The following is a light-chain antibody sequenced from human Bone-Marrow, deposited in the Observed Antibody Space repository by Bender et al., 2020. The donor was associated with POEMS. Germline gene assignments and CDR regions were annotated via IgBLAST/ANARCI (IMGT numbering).Light chain of an antibody. Sequence: QSALTQPASVSGSPGQSITISCTGTSSDVGYYNYVSWYQHHPGKAPKLVIFGVTNRPSGVSNRFSGSKSDNTASLTISGLQAEDEADFYCCSYAGSSIWVFGGGTKLTVL. CDR2: GVT. CDR3: CSYAGSSIWV. V-gene: IGLV2-23*02. CDR1: SSDVGYYNY. J-gene: IGLJ3*02.